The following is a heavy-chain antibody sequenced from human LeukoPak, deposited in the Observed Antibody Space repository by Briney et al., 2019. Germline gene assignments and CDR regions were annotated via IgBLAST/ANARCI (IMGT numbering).Heavy chain of an antibody. CDR1: GYSFTSYW. CDR2: IYPGDSDT. V-gene: IGHV5-51*01. Sequence: GESLKISCKGSGYSFTSYWIGWVRQMPGKGLEWMGIIYPGDSDTRYSPSFQGQVTISADKSISTAYLQWSSLKASDTAMYYCARRRKSYDILTGEGAFDIWGQGTMVTVSS. J-gene: IGHJ3*02. D-gene: IGHD3-9*01. CDR3: ARRRKSYDILTGEGAFDI.